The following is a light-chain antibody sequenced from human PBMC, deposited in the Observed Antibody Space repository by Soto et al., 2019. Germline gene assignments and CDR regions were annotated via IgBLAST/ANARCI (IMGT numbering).Light chain of an antibody. CDR3: QHSRT. V-gene: IGKV1-5*03. CDR1: QSFATW. CDR2: KAS. Sequence: DIQMIQSPSTLSASIGDRVTITCRASQSFATWLAWYQQKPGKAPRLLIYKASSLQSGVPSRFSGSASGTEFTLTVSSRQPDDFATYYCQHSRTFGQGTKVEIK. J-gene: IGKJ1*01.